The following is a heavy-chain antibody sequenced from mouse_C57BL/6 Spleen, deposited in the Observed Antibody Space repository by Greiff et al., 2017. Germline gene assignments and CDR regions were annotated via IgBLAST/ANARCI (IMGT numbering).Heavy chain of an antibody. V-gene: IGHV1-26*01. CDR3: ARRGGSSQRAWFAY. CDR2: INPNNGGT. Sequence: VQLQQSGPELVKPGASVKISCKASGYTFTDYYMTWVQQSHGKSLEWIGDINPNNGGTSYNQKFKGKATLTVDKSSSTAYMGLRSLTSEDSAVYYCARRGGSSQRAWFAYWGQGTLVTVSA. D-gene: IGHD1-1*01. CDR1: GYTFTDYY. J-gene: IGHJ3*01.